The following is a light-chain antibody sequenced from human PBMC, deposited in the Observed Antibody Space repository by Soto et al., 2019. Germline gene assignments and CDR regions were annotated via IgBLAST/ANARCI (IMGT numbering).Light chain of an antibody. CDR1: SGHGNYV. CDR3: QTWDPGIVV. V-gene: IGLV4-69*01. CDR2: VKSDGSH. J-gene: IGLJ2*01. Sequence: QLVLTQSPSASASLGASVKLTCTLSSGHGNYVIAWHQQQPEKGPRYLMKVKSDGSHNKGDGIPDRFSGSSSGAERYLAIASLQSEDEADYYSQTWDPGIVVFGGGTKLTVL.